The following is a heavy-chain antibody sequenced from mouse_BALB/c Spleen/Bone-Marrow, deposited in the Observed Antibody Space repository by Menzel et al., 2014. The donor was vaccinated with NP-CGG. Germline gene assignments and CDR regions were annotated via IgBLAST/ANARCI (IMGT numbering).Heavy chain of an antibody. D-gene: IGHD1-1*01. CDR1: NYTFTTYY. J-gene: IGHJ2*01. CDR2: IYPGNVNT. Sequence: VNLVESGPELVKPGASVRISCKASNYTFTTYYIYWVKQRPGQGLEWIGWIYPGNVNTKYNEKFKAKATLTADKSSSTAYMQLSSLTSEDSAVYFCARSRYGSYYGYWGQGTPLTVSS. V-gene: IGHV1S56*01. CDR3: ARSRYGSYYGY.